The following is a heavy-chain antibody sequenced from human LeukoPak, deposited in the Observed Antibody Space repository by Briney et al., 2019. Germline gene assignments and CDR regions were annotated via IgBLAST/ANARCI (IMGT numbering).Heavy chain of an antibody. CDR1: GGSISTFY. V-gene: IGHV4-59*01. CDR3: ARGITSWYYFDY. Sequence: SETLSLTCTVSGGSISTFYWSWIRQLPGKGLEWIGYIYYSGSTNYNPSLKSRVTTSVDTSKIQFSLKLSSVTAADTAVYYCARGITSWYYFDYWGQGSLVTVSS. CDR2: IYYSGST. J-gene: IGHJ4*02. D-gene: IGHD1-14*01.